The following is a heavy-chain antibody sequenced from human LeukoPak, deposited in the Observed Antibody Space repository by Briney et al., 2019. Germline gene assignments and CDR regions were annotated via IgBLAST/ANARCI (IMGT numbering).Heavy chain of an antibody. D-gene: IGHD3-22*01. Sequence: SETLSLTCTVSGGSISSYYWSWIRQPPGKGLEWIGYIYYSGSTNYNPSLKSRVTISVDTSKNQFSLKLSSVTAADTAVYYCARGVEGDYDSQGGYWGQGTLVTVSS. CDR3: ARGVEGDYDSQGGY. CDR2: IYYSGST. J-gene: IGHJ4*02. CDR1: GGSISSYY. V-gene: IGHV4-59*01.